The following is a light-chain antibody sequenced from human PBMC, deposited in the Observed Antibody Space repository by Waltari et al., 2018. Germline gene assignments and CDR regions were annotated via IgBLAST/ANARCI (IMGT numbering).Light chain of an antibody. J-gene: IGLJ3*02. CDR2: YKSDSEK. Sequence: QPVLTQPPSSSASPGESASLTCTLPSDINVDDFNIYWYQQKPGSPPRFPLYYKSDSEKAQGSGVPSRFSGSKDASANAGILLISGLQSEDEADYYCMFWPSNVWVFGGGTKLTVL. CDR3: MFWPSNVWV. V-gene: IGLV5-37*01. CDR1: SDINVDDFN.